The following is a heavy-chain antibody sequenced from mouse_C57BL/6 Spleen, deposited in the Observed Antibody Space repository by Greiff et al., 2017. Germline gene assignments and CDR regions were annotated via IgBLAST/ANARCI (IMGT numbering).Heavy chain of an antibody. D-gene: IGHD3-2*02. Sequence: QVQLQQPGAELVKPGASVKMSCKASGYTFTSYWITWVKQRPGQGLEWIGDIYPGSGSTNYNEKFKSKATLTVDTSSSTAYMQLSSLTSEDSAVYYCARRGAQAYYAMDYWGQGTSVTVSS. CDR1: GYTFTSYW. CDR3: ARRGAQAYYAMDY. J-gene: IGHJ4*01. CDR2: IYPGSGST. V-gene: IGHV1-55*01.